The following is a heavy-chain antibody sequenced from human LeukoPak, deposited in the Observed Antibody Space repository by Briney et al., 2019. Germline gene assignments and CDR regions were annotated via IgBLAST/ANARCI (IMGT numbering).Heavy chain of an antibody. D-gene: IGHD3-3*01. J-gene: IGHJ5*02. CDR1: GYTFTGYY. CDR2: INPNSGGT. CDR3: ARGPKYYDFWSGYRNWFDP. Sequence: GASVKVSCKASGYTFTGYYMHWVRQAPGQGLEGMGWINPNSGGTNYAQKFQGRVTMTRDTSISTAYMELSRLRSDDTAVYYCARGPKYYDFWSGYRNWFDPWGQGTLVTVSS. V-gene: IGHV1-2*02.